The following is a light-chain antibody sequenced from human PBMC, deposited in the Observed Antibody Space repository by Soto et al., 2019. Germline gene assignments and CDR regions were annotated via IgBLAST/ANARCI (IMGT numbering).Light chain of an antibody. CDR2: AAS. CDR3: QQHRSWPPIT. Sequence: EIDLTQSPATLSLSPGDSATLSCRASQSVNNYLYWYQQKPGQAPRLIISAASNRATGIPASFSGSGSETDFTLTITNLEPEDFAVYYCQQHRSWPPITFGQGTRLEIK. CDR1: QSVNNY. V-gene: IGKV3-11*01. J-gene: IGKJ5*01.